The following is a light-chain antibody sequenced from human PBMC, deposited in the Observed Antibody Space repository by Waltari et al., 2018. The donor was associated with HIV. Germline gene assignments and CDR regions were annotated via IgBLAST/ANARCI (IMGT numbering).Light chain of an antibody. CDR3: QQYSTWPPWT. CDR1: QSVSSSY. CDR2: GAS. Sequence: EIVLTQSPGTLSLSPGERATLSCRASQSVSSSYLAWYQQKPGQAPRLLIYGASSRATGIPDRFSGSGSGTDFTLTISSLQSEDFALYFCQQYSTWPPWTFGQGTQLEIK. J-gene: IGKJ1*01. V-gene: IGKV3-20*01.